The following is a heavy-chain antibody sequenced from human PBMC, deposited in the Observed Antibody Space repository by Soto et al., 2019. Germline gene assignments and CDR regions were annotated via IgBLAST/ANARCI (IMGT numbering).Heavy chain of an antibody. CDR1: GFSVSSGSYY. CDR3: ARDLSYYDSSGYS. D-gene: IGHD3-22*01. CDR2: IYYSGST. Sequence: PSETLSLTCPFSGFSVSSGSYYWSWIRQPPGKGLEWIGYIYYSGSTNYNPSLKSRVTISVDTSKNQFSLKLSSVTAADTAVYYCARDLSYYDSSGYSLGQGTLVTVS. J-gene: IGHJ5*02. V-gene: IGHV4-61*01.